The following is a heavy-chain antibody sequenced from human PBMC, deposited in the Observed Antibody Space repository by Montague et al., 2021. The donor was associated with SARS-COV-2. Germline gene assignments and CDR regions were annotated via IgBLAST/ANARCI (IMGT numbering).Heavy chain of an antibody. CDR3: ARHWGIAAAGN. V-gene: IGHV4-39*01. J-gene: IGHJ4*02. Sequence: ETLSLTCSVSGGSITDRTYYWGCIRQSPGKGLEWIGAINYSGTTYYNPSLKSRVTISLDTAKNQFSLKMTSVTAADTAAYYCARHWGIAAAGNWGQGTLVTVSS. CDR1: GGSITDRTYY. D-gene: IGHD6-13*01. CDR2: INYSGTT.